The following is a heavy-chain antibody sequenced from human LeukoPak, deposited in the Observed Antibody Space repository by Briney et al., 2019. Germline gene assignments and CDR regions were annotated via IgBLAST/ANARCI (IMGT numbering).Heavy chain of an antibody. V-gene: IGHV3-23*01. Sequence: PGGSLRLSCAASGFTFSSYAMSWVRQAPGKGLEWVSAISGSGGSTYYADSVKGRFTISRDNSKNTLYLQMNSLRAEDTAVYYCAKDYYDSSGYYDGPDYWGQGTLVTVSS. CDR1: GFTFSSYA. D-gene: IGHD3-22*01. CDR2: ISGSGGST. J-gene: IGHJ4*02. CDR3: AKDYYDSSGYYDGPDY.